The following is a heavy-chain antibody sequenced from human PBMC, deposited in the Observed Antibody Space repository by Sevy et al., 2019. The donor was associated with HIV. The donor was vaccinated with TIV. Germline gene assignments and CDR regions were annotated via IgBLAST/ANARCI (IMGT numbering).Heavy chain of an antibody. CDR3: ARGGGYYDKGMDV. CDR2: IIPIFGTA. CDR1: GGTFSSYT. D-gene: IGHD3-22*01. V-gene: IGHV1-69*13. Sequence: ASVKVSCRASGGTFSSYTINWVRQAPGQGLEWMGEIIPIFGTANYAQKLQGRVTIIADESTTTAYMELGSLGSEDTAVYYCARGGGYYDKGMDVWGQGTTVTVSS. J-gene: IGHJ6*02.